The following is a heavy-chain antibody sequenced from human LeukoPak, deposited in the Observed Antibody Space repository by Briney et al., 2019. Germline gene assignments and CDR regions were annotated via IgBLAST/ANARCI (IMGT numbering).Heavy chain of an antibody. V-gene: IGHV4-4*02. Sequence: SETLSLTCAVSGGSISSSNWWSWVRQPPGQGLEWIGEIYHSGSTNYNPSLKSRVTISVDKSKNQFSLKLSSVTAADTAVYYCARDPGYCSGGSCYWWTYGGQGTLVTVSS. CDR2: IYHSGST. D-gene: IGHD2-15*01. CDR3: ARDPGYCSGGSCYWWTY. J-gene: IGHJ4*02. CDR1: GGSISSSNW.